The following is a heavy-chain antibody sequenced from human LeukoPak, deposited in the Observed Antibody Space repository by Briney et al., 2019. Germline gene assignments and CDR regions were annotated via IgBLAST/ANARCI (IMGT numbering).Heavy chain of an antibody. Sequence: PSETLSLTCAVSGGSITSGGYSGSWIRQPPGKGLEWIGYIYRGGTTYYNPTLKSRVTISVDRSKNQFSLNLSSVTAADTAVYYCARAPVQLERRPNYYYYFGMDVWGQGTTVTVSS. D-gene: IGHD1-1*01. J-gene: IGHJ6*02. CDR3: ARAPVQLERRPNYYYYFGMDV. CDR1: GGSITSGGYS. CDR2: IYRGGTT. V-gene: IGHV4-30-2*01.